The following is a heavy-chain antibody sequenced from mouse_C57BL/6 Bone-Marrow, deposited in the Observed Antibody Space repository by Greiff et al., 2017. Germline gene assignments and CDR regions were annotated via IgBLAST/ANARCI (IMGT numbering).Heavy chain of an antibody. CDR3: AVNYYFDY. D-gene: IGHD1-3*01. J-gene: IGHJ2*01. CDR1: GYTFTSYW. Sequence: QVQLKQPGAELVKPGASVKLSCKASGYTFTSYWMHWVKQRPGQGLEWIGMIHPNSGSTNYNEKFKSKATLTVGKSSSTAYMQLSSLTSADSAVYYCAVNYYFDYWGQGTTLTVSS. V-gene: IGHV1-64*01. CDR2: IHPNSGST.